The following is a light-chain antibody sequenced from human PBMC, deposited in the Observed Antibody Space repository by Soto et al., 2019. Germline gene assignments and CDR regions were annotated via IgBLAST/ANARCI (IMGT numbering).Light chain of an antibody. V-gene: IGKV1-9*01. CDR2: AAS. Sequence: DIQLTQSPSFLSASVGDRVTITCRASQGISSYLAWYQQKPGKAPKLLIYAASTLQSGVPSRFSGSGSATEFTLTISSLQPEDFATYYCQQLNSYSITFGQGTRLEIK. J-gene: IGKJ5*01. CDR3: QQLNSYSIT. CDR1: QGISSY.